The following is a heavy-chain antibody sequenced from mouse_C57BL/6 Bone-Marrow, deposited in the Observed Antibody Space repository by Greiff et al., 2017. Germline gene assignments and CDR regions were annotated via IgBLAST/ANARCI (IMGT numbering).Heavy chain of an antibody. CDR3: ARGTTVVAPFAY. Sequence: VKLQQSGAELARPGASVTLSCKASGYTFTSYGISWVKQRTGQGLEWIGEIYPRSGNTYYNEKFKGKATLTADKSSSTAYMELRSLTSEDSAVYFCARGTTVVAPFAYWGQGTLVTVSA. V-gene: IGHV1-81*01. D-gene: IGHD1-1*01. J-gene: IGHJ3*01. CDR2: IYPRSGNT. CDR1: GYTFTSYG.